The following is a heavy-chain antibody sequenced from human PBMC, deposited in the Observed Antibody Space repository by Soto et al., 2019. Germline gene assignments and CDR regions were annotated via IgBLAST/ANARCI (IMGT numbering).Heavy chain of an antibody. CDR3: AHKLYSYGFQ. J-gene: IGHJ4*02. CDR1: GFSLSTSGVS. D-gene: IGHD5-18*01. Sequence: QITLKESGPTLVKPTQPLTLTCTFSGFSLSTSGVSVGWIRQPPGKALEWLALIYWDDDKRYSPSLKSRLTITKDTSKNHVFLTMTNMDPVDKATYYCAHKLYSYGFQWGQGTLVTVSS. CDR2: IYWDDDK. V-gene: IGHV2-5*02.